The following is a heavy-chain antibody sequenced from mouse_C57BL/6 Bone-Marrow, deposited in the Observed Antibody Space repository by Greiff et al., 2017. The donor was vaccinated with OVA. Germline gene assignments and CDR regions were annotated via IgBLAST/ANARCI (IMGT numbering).Heavy chain of an antibody. D-gene: IGHD1-1*01. CDR3: ARHESGYTVVATPAWFAY. V-gene: IGHV1-62-2*01. CDR1: GYTFTEYT. Sequence: VKLQESGAELVKPGASVKLSCKASGYTFTEYTIHWVKQRSGQGLEWIGWFYPGSGSIKYNEKFKDKATLTADKSSSTVYMELSRLTSEDSAVYFCARHESGYTVVATPAWFAYWGQGTLVTVSA. J-gene: IGHJ3*01. CDR2: FYPGSGSI.